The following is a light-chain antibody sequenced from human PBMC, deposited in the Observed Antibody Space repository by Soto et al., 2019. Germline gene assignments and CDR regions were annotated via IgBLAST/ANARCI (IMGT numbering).Light chain of an antibody. Sequence: QSVLTQPASVSGSPGQSITISCTGTISDVGGYNYDSWYQQHPGKAPKLMIYDVSNRPSGVSNRFSGSKSGNTASLTISGLQAEDEADYYCSSYTGTSTLVFGGGTKLTV. CDR3: SSYTGTSTLV. V-gene: IGLV2-14*01. J-gene: IGLJ2*01. CDR2: DVS. CDR1: ISDVGGYNY.